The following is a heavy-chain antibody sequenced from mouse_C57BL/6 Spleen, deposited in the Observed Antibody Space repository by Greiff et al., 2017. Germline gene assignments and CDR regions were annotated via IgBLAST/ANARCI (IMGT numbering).Heavy chain of an antibody. V-gene: IGHV1-76*01. Sequence: QVQLQQSGAELVRPGASVKLSCKASGYTFTDYYINWVKQRPGQGLEWIARIYPGSGNTYYNEKFKGKATLTAEKSSSTAYMQLSSLTSEDSAVYFCARDGSSSFAYGGQGTLVTVSA. CDR3: ARDGSSSFAY. J-gene: IGHJ3*01. D-gene: IGHD1-1*01. CDR1: GYTFTDYY. CDR2: IYPGSGNT.